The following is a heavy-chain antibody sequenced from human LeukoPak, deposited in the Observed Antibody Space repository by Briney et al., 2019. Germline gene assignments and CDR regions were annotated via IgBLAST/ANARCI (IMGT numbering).Heavy chain of an antibody. D-gene: IGHD5-24*01. CDR2: IIPIFGTA. CDR1: GGTFSSYA. V-gene: IGHV1-69*13. J-gene: IGHJ6*03. CDR3: ARVRDGYNSWVTAHPMDV. Sequence: ASVKVSCKASGGTFSSYAISWVRQAPGQGLEWMGGIIPIFGTANYAQKFQGRVTITADESTGTAYMELSSLRSEDTAVYYCARVRDGYNSWVTAHPMDVWGKGTTVTISS.